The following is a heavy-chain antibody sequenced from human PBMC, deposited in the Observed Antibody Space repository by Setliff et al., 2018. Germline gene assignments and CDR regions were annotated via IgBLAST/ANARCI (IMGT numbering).Heavy chain of an antibody. CDR3: AREGGSSGYRVYYFDY. J-gene: IGHJ4*02. V-gene: IGHV4-39*07. CDR1: GGSISSSSYY. Sequence: ASETLSLTCTVSGGSISSSSYYWGWIRQPPGKGLEWIGEINHSGSTNYNPSLKSRVTISVDTSKNQFSLKLSSVTAADTAVYYCAREGGSSGYRVYYFDYWGQGTLVTVSS. D-gene: IGHD3-22*01. CDR2: INHSGST.